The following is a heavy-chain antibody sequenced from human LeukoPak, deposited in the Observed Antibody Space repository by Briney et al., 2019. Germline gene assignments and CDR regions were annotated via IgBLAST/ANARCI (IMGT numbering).Heavy chain of an antibody. D-gene: IGHD3-22*01. Sequence: PGGSLRLSCAASGFTFSSYNMNWFRQAPGKGLEWVSSISSGGDYIYYADSVKGRFTISRDNAKNSLYLQMNSLRTEDTAVYYCSRGNGGYYPWGQGTLVTVSS. CDR2: ISSGGDYI. CDR1: GFTFSSYN. J-gene: IGHJ5*02. V-gene: IGHV3-21*01. CDR3: SRGNGGYYP.